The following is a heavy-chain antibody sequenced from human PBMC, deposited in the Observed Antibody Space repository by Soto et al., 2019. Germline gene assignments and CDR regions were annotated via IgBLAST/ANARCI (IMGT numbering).Heavy chain of an antibody. D-gene: IGHD5-18*01. Sequence: PGGSLRLSCAASGFTFSSYAMTWVRQAPGKGLEWVSAVSGSGDATYYADSVKGRFTISRDNSKNSLYLQMNSLRTEDTALYYCAKDSYGRTRIYYFDYWGQGTLVTVSS. CDR1: GFTFSSYA. CDR3: AKDSYGRTRIYYFDY. V-gene: IGHV3-43*02. CDR2: VSGSGDAT. J-gene: IGHJ4*02.